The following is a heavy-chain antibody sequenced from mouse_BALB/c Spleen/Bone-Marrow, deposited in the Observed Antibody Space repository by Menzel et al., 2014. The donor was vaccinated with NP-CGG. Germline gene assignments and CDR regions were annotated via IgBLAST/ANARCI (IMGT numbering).Heavy chain of an antibody. Sequence: EAQRVESGGGLVQPGGSLKLSCAVSGFTLSNYGMSWVRQTPDKSLELVATINSNGGSTYYPDSVKGRFTIARDTAKNTLFLQMSSLKSEETAMYYCVRGNYGNYVDYFDFWGQGTTLTVSS. CDR2: INSNGGST. CDR1: GFTLSNYG. J-gene: IGHJ2*01. D-gene: IGHD2-1*01. CDR3: VRGNYGNYVDYFDF. V-gene: IGHV5-6-3*01.